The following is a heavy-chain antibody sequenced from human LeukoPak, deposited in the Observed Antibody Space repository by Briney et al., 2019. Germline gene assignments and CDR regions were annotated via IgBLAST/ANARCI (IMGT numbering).Heavy chain of an antibody. D-gene: IGHD2-15*01. CDR3: ARSYCSGGSCYAFDY. Sequence: GGSLRLSXAASGFTFSSYSMNWVSQAPGKGLEWVSSISSSSSYIYYADSVKGRFTISRDNAKNSLYLQMNSLRAEDTAVYYCARSYCSGGSCYAFDYWGQGTLVTVSS. CDR1: GFTFSSYS. J-gene: IGHJ4*02. V-gene: IGHV3-21*01. CDR2: ISSSSSYI.